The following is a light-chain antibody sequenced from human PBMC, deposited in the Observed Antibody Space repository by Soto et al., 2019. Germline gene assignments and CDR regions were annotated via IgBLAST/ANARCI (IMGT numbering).Light chain of an antibody. J-gene: IGLJ2*01. CDR3: TSYTSANTLWV. CDR1: SSDVGNYDY. Sequence: QSVLTQPASVSGSPGQSITISCTGTSSDVGNYDYVSWYQQHPGKAPKLLIYEVYNRPSGVSNRFSGSKSGNTASLTISELLIEDEADYYCTSYTSANTLWVFGGGTKLTVL. CDR2: EVY. V-gene: IGLV2-14*03.